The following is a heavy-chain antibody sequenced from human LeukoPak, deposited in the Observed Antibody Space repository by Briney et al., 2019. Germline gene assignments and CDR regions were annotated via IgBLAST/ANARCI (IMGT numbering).Heavy chain of an antibody. CDR1: RGGLSTDRSE. V-gene: IGHV6-1*01. J-gene: IGHJ4*02. D-gene: IGHD2-21*02. CDR3: VMYEDGGDTGGFDY. CDR2: TYYRSKWFN. Sequence: SQTLSLTRAISRGGLSTDRSELGSIRQSPSRGLEWLGRTYYRSKWFNDYAVSVRSRITITPDTSQNQFSQQLNSVTPDARCECSCVMYEDGGDTGGFDYWGQGALVTVSS.